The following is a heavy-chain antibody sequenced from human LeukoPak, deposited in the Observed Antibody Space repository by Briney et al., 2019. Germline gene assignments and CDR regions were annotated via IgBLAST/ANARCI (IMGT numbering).Heavy chain of an antibody. D-gene: IGHD2-21*01. CDR2: INPNSGGT. V-gene: IGHV1-2*02. Sequence: ASVKVSCKASGYTFVSYYINWVRQAPGQGPEWVGWINPNSGGTNYAQKFQGGVTMTRDTSISTAYMELSRLRSDDTAVYYCARGILWSLGDYWGQGTLVTVSS. CDR3: ARGILWSLGDY. CDR1: GYTFVSYY. J-gene: IGHJ4*02.